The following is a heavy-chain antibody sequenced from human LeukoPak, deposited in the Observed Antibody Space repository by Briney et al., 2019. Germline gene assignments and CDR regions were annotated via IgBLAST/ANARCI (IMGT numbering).Heavy chain of an antibody. CDR2: INPSSGGT. V-gene: IGHV1-2*02. CDR1: GYTLSAWN. D-gene: IGHD1-1*01. Sequence: ASVTVSCKASGYTLSAWNMNWVRQAPGQGLEWMGWINPSSGGTVYAQKFQGRATMTSDTSISTVYMELTSLRSDDTAVYFCARGERDYWGQGTLVTVSS. J-gene: IGHJ4*02. CDR3: ARGERDY.